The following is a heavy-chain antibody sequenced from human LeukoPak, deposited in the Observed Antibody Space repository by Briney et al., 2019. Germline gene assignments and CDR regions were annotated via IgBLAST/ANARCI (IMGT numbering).Heavy chain of an antibody. CDR2: IIPIFGTA. Sequence: SVKVSCKASGGTFSSYAISWVRQAPGQGLVWMGGIIPIFGTANYAQKFQGRVTITTDESTSTAYMELSSLRSEDTAVYYCAREAWFGELSYFDYWGQGTLVTVSS. CDR1: GGTFSSYA. D-gene: IGHD3-10*01. CDR3: AREAWFGELSYFDY. J-gene: IGHJ4*02. V-gene: IGHV1-69*05.